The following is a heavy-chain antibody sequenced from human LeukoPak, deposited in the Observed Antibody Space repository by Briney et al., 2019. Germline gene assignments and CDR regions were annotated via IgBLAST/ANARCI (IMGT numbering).Heavy chain of an antibody. D-gene: IGHD5-24*01. V-gene: IGHV3-21*01. CDR3: ASPQRRDGFFYYYYGMDV. CDR1: GFTFSSYS. J-gene: IGHJ6*02. CDR2: ISSSSSYI. Sequence: GGSLRLSCAASGFTFSSYSMNWVRQAPGKGLEWVSSISSSSSYIYYADSVKGRFTISRDNAKNSLYLQMNSLRAEDTAVYYCASPQRRDGFFYYYYGMDVWGQGTTVTVSS.